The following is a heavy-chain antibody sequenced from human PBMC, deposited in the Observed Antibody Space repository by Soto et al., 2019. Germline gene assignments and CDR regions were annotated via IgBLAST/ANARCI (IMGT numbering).Heavy chain of an antibody. CDR1: GGSISSGGYY. V-gene: IGHV4-31*03. CDR3: ARVEQQLETNTVCYGHFDY. Sequence: PSETLSLTCTVSGGSISSGGYYWSWIRQHPGKGLGWIGYIYYSGSTYYNPSLKSRVTISVDTSKNQFSLKLSSVTAADTAVYYCARVEQQLETNTVCYGHFDYWGQGTLVTVSS. CDR2: IYYSGST. J-gene: IGHJ4*02. D-gene: IGHD6-13*01.